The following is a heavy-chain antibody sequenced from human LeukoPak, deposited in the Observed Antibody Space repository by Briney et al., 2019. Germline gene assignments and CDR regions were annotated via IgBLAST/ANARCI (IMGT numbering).Heavy chain of an antibody. CDR1: GGSINSY. J-gene: IGHJ5*02. CDR3: ARDSGTTGEVKFDP. V-gene: IGHV4-4*07. D-gene: IGHD3-10*01. Sequence: PSETLSLTCTVSGGSINSYWSWIRQPAGKGLEWVGRISGSGTITYNPALQSRLSISIDTSKNQFSLKLMSVTAADTAVYYCARDSGTTGEVKFDPWGQGTLVTVSS. CDR2: ISGSGTI.